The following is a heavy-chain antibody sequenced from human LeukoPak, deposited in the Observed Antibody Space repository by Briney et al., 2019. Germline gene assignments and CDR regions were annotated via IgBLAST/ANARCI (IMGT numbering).Heavy chain of an antibody. J-gene: IGHJ4*02. CDR1: GFTFSSYA. V-gene: IGHV3-64D*06. CDR3: VKDQGRDSYKYTFDY. D-gene: IGHD5-24*01. CDR2: ISSNGGST. Sequence: PGGSLRLSCSASGFTFSSYAMHWVRQAPGKGLEYVSAISSNGGSTYYADSVKGRFTISRDNSKNTLYLQMSSLRAEDKAVYYCVKDQGRDSYKYTFDYWGQGTLVTVSS.